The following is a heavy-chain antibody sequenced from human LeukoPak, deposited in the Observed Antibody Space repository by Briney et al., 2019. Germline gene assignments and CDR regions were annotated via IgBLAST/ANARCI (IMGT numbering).Heavy chain of an antibody. V-gene: IGHV3-48*02. CDR3: ARAAVTTENAFDY. D-gene: IGHD4-17*01. Sequence: GGSLRLSCAASGFTFSTCSMNWVRQAPGKGLEWISYISINSGTIYYADSVKGRFTISRDNARNSLYPQMNSLRDEDTAVYYCARAAVTTENAFDYWGQGTLVTVSS. J-gene: IGHJ4*02. CDR1: GFTFSTCS. CDR2: ISINSGTI.